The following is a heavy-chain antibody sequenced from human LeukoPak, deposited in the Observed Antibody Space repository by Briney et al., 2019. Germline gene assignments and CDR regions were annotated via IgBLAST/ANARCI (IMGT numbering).Heavy chain of an antibody. Sequence: ASVKVSCKASGYTFTGYYMHWVRQAPGQGLEWMGWINPNSGGTNYAQKFQGRVTMTRDTSISTAYMELSRLRSDDTAVYYCARVRYSYGYGDYWGQGTLVTVSS. J-gene: IGHJ4*02. CDR3: ARVRYSYGYGDY. D-gene: IGHD5-18*01. CDR2: INPNSGGT. V-gene: IGHV1-2*02. CDR1: GYTFTGYY.